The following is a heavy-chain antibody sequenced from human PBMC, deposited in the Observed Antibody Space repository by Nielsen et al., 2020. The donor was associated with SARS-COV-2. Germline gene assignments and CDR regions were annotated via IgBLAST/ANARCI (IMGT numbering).Heavy chain of an antibody. CDR2: ISVYNGNT. Sequence: ASVKVSCKASGYTFSTYGISWVRQAPGQGLEWMGWISVYNGNTYYAQKLQGRVTITADTSTSTAYMELRSLRSDDTAVYYCARDQGQTPWVRGVVDYWGQGTLVTVSS. CDR3: ARDQGQTPWVRGVVDY. J-gene: IGHJ4*02. V-gene: IGHV1-18*01. D-gene: IGHD3-10*01. CDR1: GYTFSTYG.